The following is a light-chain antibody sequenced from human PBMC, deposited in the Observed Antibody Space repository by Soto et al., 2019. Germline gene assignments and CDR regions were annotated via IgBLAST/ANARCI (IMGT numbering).Light chain of an antibody. J-gene: IGLJ1*01. CDR2: GNS. V-gene: IGLV1-40*01. CDR3: QACDSSMSGYV. CDR1: SSNIGAGYD. Sequence: QSVLTQPPSVSGAPGQRVTISCTGSSSNIGAGYDVHWYQELPGTAPKRHIYGNSNRPSGVPDRFSGSKSGTSASLAITGLQAEDEADYYCQACDSSMSGYVFGTGTKLTVL.